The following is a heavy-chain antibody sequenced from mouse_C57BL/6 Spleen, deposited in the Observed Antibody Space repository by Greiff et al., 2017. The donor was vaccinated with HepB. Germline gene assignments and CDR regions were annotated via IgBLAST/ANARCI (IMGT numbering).Heavy chain of an antibody. V-gene: IGHV1-82*01. CDR1: GYAFSSSW. CDR3: ARSHGNNYFDY. D-gene: IGHD1-1*01. J-gene: IGHJ2*01. Sequence: VQLQQSGPELVKPGASVKISCKASGYAFSSSWMNWVKQRPGKGLEWIGRIYPGDGDTNYNGKFKGKATLTADKSSSTAYMQLSSLTSEDSAVYCCARSHGNNYFDYWGQGTTLTVSS. CDR2: IYPGDGDT.